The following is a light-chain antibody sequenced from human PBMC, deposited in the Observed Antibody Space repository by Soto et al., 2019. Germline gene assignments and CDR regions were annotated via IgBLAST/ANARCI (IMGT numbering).Light chain of an antibody. J-gene: IGKJ5*01. Sequence: EILLTQSPATLSVSVGVSDPLSCRASRSVDTDLAWYQQKPGQAPRLLVFATSARATGVPDRFSGSGSGTDFTLTISSLQPEDFATYYCQQLHDYPITFGQGTRLEIK. CDR2: ATS. V-gene: IGKV3-15*01. CDR1: RSVDTD. CDR3: QQLHDYPIT.